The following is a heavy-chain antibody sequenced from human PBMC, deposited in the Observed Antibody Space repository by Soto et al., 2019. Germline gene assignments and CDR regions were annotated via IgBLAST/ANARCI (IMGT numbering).Heavy chain of an antibody. J-gene: IGHJ4*02. CDR1: GGSISSYY. Sequence: SETLSLTCTVSGGSISSYYWSWIRQPPGKGLEWIGYIYYSGSTNYNPSLKSRVTISVDTSKNQFSLKLSSVTAADTAVYYCARVRRYYDSSGYYSYYFDYWGQGTLVTVSS. CDR3: ARVRRYYDSSGYYSYYFDY. V-gene: IGHV4-59*01. CDR2: IYYSGST. D-gene: IGHD3-22*01.